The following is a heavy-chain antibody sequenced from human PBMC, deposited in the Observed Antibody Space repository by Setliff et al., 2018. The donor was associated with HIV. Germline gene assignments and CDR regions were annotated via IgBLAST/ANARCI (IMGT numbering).Heavy chain of an antibody. CDR2: FDPEDGET. J-gene: IGHJ6*03. Sequence: AASVKVSCKVSGYPLTDFSIHWVRQAPGKGLEWTGGFDPEDGETIYAQKFQGRVTMTEDTSTNTAYMELSSLRSEDTALYYCATFRRGSGRYYYYMDVWGKGTTVTVSS. CDR3: ATFRRGSGRYYYYMDV. D-gene: IGHD3-10*01. V-gene: IGHV1-24*01. CDR1: GYPLTDFS.